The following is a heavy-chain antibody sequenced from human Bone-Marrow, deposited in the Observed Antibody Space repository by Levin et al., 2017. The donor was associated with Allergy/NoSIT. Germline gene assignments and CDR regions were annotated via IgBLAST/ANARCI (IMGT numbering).Heavy chain of an antibody. CDR1: GFTFNNYA. CDR2: LSGSGQTT. Sequence: GGSLRLSCEASGFTFNNYAMTWVRQAPGMGLEWVSTLSGSGQTTYYADSVKGRFTISRDNSKNTLYLQMNSLRVDDTALYYCAQEMEDIVVVAAASDSWGQGTLVTVSS. CDR3: AQEMEDIVVVAAASDS. D-gene: IGHD2-15*01. J-gene: IGHJ4*02. V-gene: IGHV3-23*01.